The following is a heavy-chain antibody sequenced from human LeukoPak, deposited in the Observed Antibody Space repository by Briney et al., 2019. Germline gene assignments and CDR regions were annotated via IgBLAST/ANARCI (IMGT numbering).Heavy chain of an antibody. Sequence: ASVKVSCKASGYTFTSYDINWVRQATGQRLEWMGWINAGNGNTKYSQKFQGRVTITRDTSASTAYMELSSLRSEDTAVYYCARGRYYYDSSGLQFDPWGLGTLVTVSS. J-gene: IGHJ5*02. CDR2: INAGNGNT. CDR3: ARGRYYYDSSGLQFDP. CDR1: GYTFTSYD. D-gene: IGHD3-22*01. V-gene: IGHV1-3*01.